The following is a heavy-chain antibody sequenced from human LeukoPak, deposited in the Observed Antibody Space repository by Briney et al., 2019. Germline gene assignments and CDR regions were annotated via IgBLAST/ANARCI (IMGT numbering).Heavy chain of an antibody. V-gene: IGHV3-11*01. CDR1: GFTFSDYY. J-gene: IGHJ4*02. CDR3: ARDRLGDYDHSGYYDK. Sequence: GGSLRLSCAASGFTFSDYYMSWIRQAPGRGQEWVSYICDSGRTIYYSDSVKGRFTISRDNAKNSVYLQMNNLRAEDTAVYYCARDRLGDYDHSGYYDKWGQGTLVTVSS. CDR2: ICDSGRTI. D-gene: IGHD3-22*01.